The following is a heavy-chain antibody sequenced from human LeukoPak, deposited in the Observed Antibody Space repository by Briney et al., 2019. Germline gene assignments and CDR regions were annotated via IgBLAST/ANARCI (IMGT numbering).Heavy chain of an antibody. CDR1: GFTFSSYA. CDR3: AKRAPVAAAGTGRYFDY. D-gene: IGHD1/OR15-1a*01. Sequence: PGGSLRLSCAASGFTFSSYAMSWVRQAPGKGLEWVSAISGSGGGTYYADSVKGRFTISRDNSKNTLYLQMNSLRAEDTAVYYCAKRAPVAAAGTGRYFDYWGQGTLVTVPS. CDR2: ISGSGGGT. J-gene: IGHJ4*02. V-gene: IGHV3-23*01.